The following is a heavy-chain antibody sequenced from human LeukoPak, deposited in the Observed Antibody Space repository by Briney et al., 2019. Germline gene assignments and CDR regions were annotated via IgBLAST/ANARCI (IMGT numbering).Heavy chain of an antibody. CDR3: ARDRGYGDYVGAFDI. Sequence: GGSLRLSCAASGFTFSSCEMNWVRQAPGKGLEWVSYISSSGSPIYYADSVKGRFTISRDNAKNSLYLQMSSLRDEDTAVYYCARDRGYGDYVGAFDIWGQGTMVTVSS. CDR2: ISSSGSPI. D-gene: IGHD4-17*01. V-gene: IGHV3-48*03. CDR1: GFTFSSCE. J-gene: IGHJ3*02.